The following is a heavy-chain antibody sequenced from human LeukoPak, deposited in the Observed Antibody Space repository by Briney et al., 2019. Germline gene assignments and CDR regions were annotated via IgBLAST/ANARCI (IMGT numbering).Heavy chain of an antibody. CDR1: GGTFSSYA. J-gene: IGHJ4*02. CDR3: ARDGGVGVIAAARYFDY. V-gene: IGHV1-69*05. Sequence: SVKVSCKASGGTFSSYAISWVRQAPGQGLEWMGGIIPIFGTANYAQKFQGRVTITTDESTSTAYMELSSLRSEDTAVYYCARDGGVGVIAAARYFDYWGQGTLVTVSS. D-gene: IGHD6-13*01. CDR2: IIPIFGTA.